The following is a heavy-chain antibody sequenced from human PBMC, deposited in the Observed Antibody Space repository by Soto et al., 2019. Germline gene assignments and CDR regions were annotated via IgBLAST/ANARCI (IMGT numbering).Heavy chain of an antibody. CDR2: IIPIFGTA. CDR3: ARWGGYCSSTSCYTGDYYYYGMDV. J-gene: IGHJ6*02. Sequence: QVQLVQSGAEVKKPGSSVKVSCKASGGTFSSYAISWVRQAPGQGLEWMGGIIPIFGTANYAQKFQGRVTITADESTSTAYMELSSLRSEDTAVYYCARWGGYCSSTSCYTGDYYYYGMDVWGQGTTVTVS. CDR1: GGTFSSYA. V-gene: IGHV1-69*01. D-gene: IGHD2-2*02.